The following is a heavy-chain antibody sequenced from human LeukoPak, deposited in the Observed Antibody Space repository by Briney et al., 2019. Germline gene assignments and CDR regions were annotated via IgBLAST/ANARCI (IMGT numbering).Heavy chain of an antibody. V-gene: IGHV4-39*01. CDR1: GGSFSSSSYY. J-gene: IGHJ4*02. Sequence: SETLSLTCTVSGGSFSSSSYYWGWIRQPPGKGLEWIGSIYYTGSTYYSPSFKSRVTISVDTSKIQFFLNLNSVTAADTAVYYCARRSSNYGIDYWGQGTLVTVSS. CDR2: IYYTGST. CDR3: ARRSSNYGIDY. D-gene: IGHD4-11*01.